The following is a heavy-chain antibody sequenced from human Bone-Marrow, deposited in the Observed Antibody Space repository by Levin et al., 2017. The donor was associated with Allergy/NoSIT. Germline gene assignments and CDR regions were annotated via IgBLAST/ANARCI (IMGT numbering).Heavy chain of an antibody. CDR1: GGSISGYY. J-gene: IGHJ4*02. CDR2: SKIRAFT. CDR3: AGWDSTRTFFDQ. V-gene: IGHV4-4*07. Sequence: SETLSLTCTVSGGSISGYYWHWIRQPAGKGLEWIGRSKIRAFTNYNPSLKSRVTMSLDTSRNQFSLRLNSVTAADTAGYYCAGWDSTRTFFDQLGQGTLVTVSS. D-gene: IGHD1-26*01.